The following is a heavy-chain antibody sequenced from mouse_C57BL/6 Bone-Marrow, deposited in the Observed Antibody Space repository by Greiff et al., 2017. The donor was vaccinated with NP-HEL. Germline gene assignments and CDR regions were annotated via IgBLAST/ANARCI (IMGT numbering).Heavy chain of an antibody. D-gene: IGHD1-1*01. CDR3: TTEVYYYGSSPFYFDY. CDR1: GFNIKDDY. V-gene: IGHV14-4*01. CDR2: IDPEDGDT. Sequence: EVQLQQSGAELVRPGASVKLSCTASGFNIKDDYMHWVKQRPEQGLEWIGWIDPEDGDTEYASKFQGKATITADTSSNTAYLQLSSLTSEDTAVYYVTTEVYYYGSSPFYFDYWGQGTTLTVSS. J-gene: IGHJ2*01.